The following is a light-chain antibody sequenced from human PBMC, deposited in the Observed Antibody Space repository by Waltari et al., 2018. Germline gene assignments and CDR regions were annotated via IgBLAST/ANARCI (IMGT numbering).Light chain of an antibody. V-gene: IGKV3-15*01. Sequence: IVTTQTPPTLSLYPTERARRCCRARQRVSSNLAWYQQQPGQAPMLLIYGASTRATGIPARFSGSGSGTEFTLTISSMQSEDFAVYYCQQYNNWPIFTFGPGTKVDIK. CDR3: QQYNNWPIFT. CDR2: GAS. J-gene: IGKJ3*01. CDR1: QRVSSN.